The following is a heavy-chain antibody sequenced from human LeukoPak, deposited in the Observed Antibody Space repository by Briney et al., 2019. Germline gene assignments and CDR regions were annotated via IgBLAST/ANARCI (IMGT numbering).Heavy chain of an antibody. V-gene: IGHV3-21*01. D-gene: IGHD3-16*01. CDR1: GFDFTIYT. CDR2: IGSGNSFK. J-gene: IGHJ3*01. Sequence: GGSLRLSCATSGFDFTIYTMNWVRQAPGKVPEWVASIGSGNSFKYYADSVKGRFIVSRDDAQKSLYLQMNSPRAKDAAVYFCTRGWSYRGGAFDHWGQGTTVIVSS. CDR3: TRGWSYRGGAFDH.